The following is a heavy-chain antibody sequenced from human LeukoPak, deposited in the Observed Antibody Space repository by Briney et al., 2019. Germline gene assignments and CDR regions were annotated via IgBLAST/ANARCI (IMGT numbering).Heavy chain of an antibody. J-gene: IGHJ4*02. Sequence: VASVKVSCKASGYTFTSYYIHWVRQAPGQGLEWMGIINPSGGSTTYAQKFQGRVTMTRDTSTSIVYMELSSLRSEDTAVYYRAREAAGWYLGAISYWGQGTLVTVSS. D-gene: IGHD6-19*01. CDR3: AREAAGWYLGAISY. CDR2: INPSGGST. V-gene: IGHV1-46*01. CDR1: GYTFTSYY.